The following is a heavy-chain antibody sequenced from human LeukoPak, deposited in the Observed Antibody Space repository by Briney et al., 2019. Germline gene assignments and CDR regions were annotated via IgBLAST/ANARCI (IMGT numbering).Heavy chain of an antibody. CDR2: ISHTGTTM. D-gene: IGHD3-22*01. Sequence: GGSLRLSCAASGFTFSDHYMSWIRQAPGKGLEWVSYISHTGTTMYYADSVKGRFTLSRDNARNSLYLQMNSLRAEDTAVYYCARDRGYYLDYWGQGTLVTVSS. CDR3: ARDRGYYLDY. J-gene: IGHJ4*02. V-gene: IGHV3-11*04. CDR1: GFTFSDHY.